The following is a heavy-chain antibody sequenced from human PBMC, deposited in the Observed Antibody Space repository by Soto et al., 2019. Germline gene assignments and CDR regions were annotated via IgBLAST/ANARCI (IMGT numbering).Heavy chain of an antibody. CDR3: ARDFDYFVS. Sequence: QVHLQESGPGLVRPSETLSLPCTVSGGSFTSGRYYWSWIRQPPGKGLEWIGYVYHTGRTDYNPSLKSRVCISMDTSKNQFSLHLASVTTADTAVYFCARDFDYFVSLLQGTLVTVS. CDR2: VYHTGRT. J-gene: IGHJ4*01. V-gene: IGHV4-61*01. CDR1: GGSFTSGRYY. D-gene: IGHD3-3*01.